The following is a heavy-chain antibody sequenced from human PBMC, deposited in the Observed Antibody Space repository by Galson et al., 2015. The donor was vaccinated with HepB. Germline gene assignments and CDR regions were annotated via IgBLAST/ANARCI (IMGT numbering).Heavy chain of an antibody. CDR3: ANTYGDYEGAFDY. V-gene: IGHV3-30-3*01. J-gene: IGHJ4*02. CDR1: GFTFSSYA. D-gene: IGHD4-17*01. CDR2: ISYDGSNK. Sequence: SLRLSCAASGFTFSSYAMHWVRQAPGKGLEWVAVISYDGSNKYYADSVKGRFTISRDNSKSTLYLQMSSLRAEDTAVYFCANTYGDYEGAFDYWGLGTLVTVSS.